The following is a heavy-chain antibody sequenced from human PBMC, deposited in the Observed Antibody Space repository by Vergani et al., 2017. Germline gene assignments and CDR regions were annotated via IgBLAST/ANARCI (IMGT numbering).Heavy chain of an antibody. CDR2: IKRDGTET. CDR3: ARISGGSAPYLHY. J-gene: IGHJ1*01. D-gene: IGHD2-15*01. CDR1: GFTFSTCA. V-gene: IGHV3-7*01. Sequence: EVQLLESGGGLVQPGGSLRLSCAASGFTFSTCAMTWVCQAPGKGLEWVASIKRDGTETFYVDSVKGRFTISRDNAKTTLYLQMNSLRDEDRGVYYCARISGGSAPYLHYWGQGTLVTVAS.